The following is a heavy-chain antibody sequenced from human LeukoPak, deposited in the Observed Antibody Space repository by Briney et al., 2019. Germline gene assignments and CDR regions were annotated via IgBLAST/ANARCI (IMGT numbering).Heavy chain of an antibody. D-gene: IGHD2-15*01. V-gene: IGHV3-73*01. CDR1: GFTFSGSA. Sequence: GGSLRLSCATSGFTFSGSAIHWVRQASGKGLEWVGRIRSKANSYATTDAASVKGRFTISRDDSKNTAYLQMNSLRAEDTAVYYCARASCSGGSCYPDVWGQGTTVTVSS. J-gene: IGHJ6*02. CDR2: IRSKANSYAT. CDR3: ARASCSGGSCYPDV.